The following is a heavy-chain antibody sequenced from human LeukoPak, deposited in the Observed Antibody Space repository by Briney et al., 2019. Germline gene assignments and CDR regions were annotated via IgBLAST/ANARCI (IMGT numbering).Heavy chain of an antibody. V-gene: IGHV1-8*01. CDR2: MNPNSGNT. CDR3: ARGPIVVVPAASPLYYYYYMDM. Sequence: ASVKVSCKASGYTFTSYDINWVRQATGQGLEWMGWMNPNSGNTGYAQKFQGRVTMTRNTSISTAYMELSSLRSEDTAVYYCARGPIVVVPAASPLYYYYYMDMWGGGPAVPVSS. CDR1: GYTFTSYD. J-gene: IGHJ6*03. D-gene: IGHD2-2*01.